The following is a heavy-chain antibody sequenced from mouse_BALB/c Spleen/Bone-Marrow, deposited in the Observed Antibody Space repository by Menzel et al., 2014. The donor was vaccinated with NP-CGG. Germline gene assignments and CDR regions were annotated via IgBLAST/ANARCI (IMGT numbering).Heavy chain of an antibody. J-gene: IGHJ4*01. D-gene: IGHD2-10*02. V-gene: IGHV2-6*02. CDR3: ARNLYGNYAMDY. CDR1: GFSLTTYG. CDR2: IWSDGNT. Sequence: QVQLKESGPGLVAPSQSLSITCTVSGFSLTTYGVHWVRQPPGKGLEWLVVIWSDGNTTYNSALKSRLSISKDNSKSQVFLKMNSLQTDDTAMYYCARNLYGNYAMDYWGQGTSVPVSS.